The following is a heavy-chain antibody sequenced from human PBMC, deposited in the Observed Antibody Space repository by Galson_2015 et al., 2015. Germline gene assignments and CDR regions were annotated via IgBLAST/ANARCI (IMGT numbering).Heavy chain of an antibody. CDR1: RFILSDYW. CDR2: IKQDGSEE. CDR3: ARFPKPYGDYVDY. Sequence: SLRLSCAASRFILSDYWMSWVRQAPGKGLEWVANIKQDGSEEYYVDSVRGRFTISRDNAKNSLYLQMNSLRAEDTAVYYCARFPKPYGDYVDYWGQGTLVTVSS. D-gene: IGHD4-17*01. J-gene: IGHJ4*02. V-gene: IGHV3-7*01.